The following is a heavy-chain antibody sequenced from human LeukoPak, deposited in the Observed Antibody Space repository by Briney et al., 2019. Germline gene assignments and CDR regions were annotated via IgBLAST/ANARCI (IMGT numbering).Heavy chain of an antibody. CDR1: GFTFSDYW. D-gene: IGHD1-26*01. J-gene: IGHJ4*02. CDR2: IKQDGSDR. CDR3: ARGGGDY. Sequence: GESLRLSCVASGFTFSDYWMTWVRQAPGKGLEWVANIKQDGSDRKYVDSVKGRFTISRDNAKNSLYLQMDSLRDEDTAVYYCARGGGDYWGQGTLVTVTS. V-gene: IGHV3-7*01.